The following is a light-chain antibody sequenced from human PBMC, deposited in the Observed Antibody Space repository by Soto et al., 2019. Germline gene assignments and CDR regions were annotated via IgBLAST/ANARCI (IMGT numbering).Light chain of an antibody. V-gene: IGKV1-5*03. Sequence: DIQMTQSPSTLSASVGDRVTITCRASQSISSWLAWYQQKPGKAPKLLIYKASSLESGIPSSFSGIESGKEFPLTITSLQPDDFAPYYGQNYNTYSWTFGQGTKGDIK. CDR2: KAS. CDR3: QNYNTYSWT. CDR1: QSISSW. J-gene: IGKJ1*01.